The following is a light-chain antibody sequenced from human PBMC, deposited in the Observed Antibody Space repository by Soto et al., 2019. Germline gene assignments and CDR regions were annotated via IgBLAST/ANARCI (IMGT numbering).Light chain of an antibody. CDR2: DVT. J-gene: IGLJ3*02. CDR1: SGDVGGFNY. Sequence: QSAPTQPRSVSGSPGQTVTFSCTGSSGDVGGFNYVSWYQQHPGKAPKLMIYDVTKRPSGVPDRFSGSKSGNTASLTISGLQAEDEADYYCCSHAGTYTFGVFGGGTKVTVL. CDR3: CSHAGTYTFGV. V-gene: IGLV2-11*01.